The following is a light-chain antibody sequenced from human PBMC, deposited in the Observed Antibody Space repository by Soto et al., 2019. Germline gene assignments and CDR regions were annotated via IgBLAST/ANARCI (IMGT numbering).Light chain of an antibody. J-gene: IGLJ3*02. CDR1: NSDVGSYNL. Sequence: QSALTQPASVSGSPGQSITISCTGTNSDVGSYNLVSWYQQHPGKAPKLLIYSNNQRPSGVPDRFSGSKSGTSASLAISGLQSEDEAHYYCAVWDVSLKAWVFGGGTKLTVL. V-gene: IGLV2-14*02. CDR2: SNN. CDR3: AVWDVSLKAWV.